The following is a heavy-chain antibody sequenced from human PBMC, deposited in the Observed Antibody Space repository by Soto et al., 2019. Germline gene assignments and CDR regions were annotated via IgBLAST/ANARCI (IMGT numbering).Heavy chain of an antibody. CDR1: GFTFSSYA. CDR3: ARMMEGDGYNVLSDY. V-gene: IGHV3-64*01. CDR2: ISSNGGST. Sequence: PGGSLRLSCAASGFTFSSYAMHWVRQAPGKGLEYVSAISSNGGSTYYANSVKGRFTISRDNSKNTLYLQMGSLRAEDMAVYYCARMMEGDGYNVLSDYWGQGTLVTVSS. D-gene: IGHD3-10*02. J-gene: IGHJ4*02.